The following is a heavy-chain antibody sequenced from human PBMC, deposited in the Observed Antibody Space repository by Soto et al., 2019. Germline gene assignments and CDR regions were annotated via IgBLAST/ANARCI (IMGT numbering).Heavy chain of an antibody. CDR2: ISGSGGST. CDR3: AKDFPVVAATRGATDAFDI. D-gene: IGHD2-15*01. CDR1: GFTFSSYA. Sequence: EVQLLESGGGLVQPGGSLRLSCAASGFTFSSYAMSWVRQAPGKGLEWVSAISGSGGSTYYADSVKGRFTIPRDKSKNTLYLQMNSLRAEDTAVYYCAKDFPVVAATRGATDAFDIWGQGTMVTVSS. J-gene: IGHJ3*02. V-gene: IGHV3-23*01.